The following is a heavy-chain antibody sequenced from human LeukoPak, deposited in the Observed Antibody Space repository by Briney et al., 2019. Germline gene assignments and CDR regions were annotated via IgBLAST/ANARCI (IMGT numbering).Heavy chain of an antibody. D-gene: IGHD2-2*01. CDR1: GGTFRKYA. V-gene: IGHV1-69*10. J-gene: IGHJ4*02. CDR3: ARFPVPATAPQYFDY. CDR2: IIPIHGIP. Sequence: SVKVSCKASGGTFRKYAIIWVRQAPGQGLEWMGGIIPIHGIPNYAQKFQGRVTITADKSTSTAYMELSSLRSEDTAVHYYARFPVPATAPQYFDYWGQGPLVTVSS.